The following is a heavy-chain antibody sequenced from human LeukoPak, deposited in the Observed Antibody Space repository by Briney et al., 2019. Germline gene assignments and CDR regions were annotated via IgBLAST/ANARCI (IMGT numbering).Heavy chain of an antibody. Sequence: SQTLSLTCAISGDSVSSNSATWDWIRQPPSRGLEWLGRTYYRSKWYNDYAVSLKTRITINPDTSKNQFFLQLNSVTPEDTAVYYCAREGSSGYLFDYWGQGTLVTVSS. D-gene: IGHD3-22*01. V-gene: IGHV6-1*01. CDR2: TYYRSKWYN. CDR1: GDSVSSNSAT. J-gene: IGHJ4*02. CDR3: AREGSSGYLFDY.